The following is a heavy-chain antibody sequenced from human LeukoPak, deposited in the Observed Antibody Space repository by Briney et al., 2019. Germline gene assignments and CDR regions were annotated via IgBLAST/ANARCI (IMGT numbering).Heavy chain of an antibody. CDR3: ARVGYTAMVEFDY. D-gene: IGHD5-18*01. J-gene: IGHJ4*02. Sequence: GGSLRLSCAASGFTFSSYEMNWVRQAPGKGLEWVSYISSSGSTIYYADSVKGRFTISRDNAKNSLYLQMNSLRAEDTAVYYCARVGYTAMVEFDYWGQGTLVTVSS. CDR1: GFTFSSYE. CDR2: ISSSGSTI. V-gene: IGHV3-48*03.